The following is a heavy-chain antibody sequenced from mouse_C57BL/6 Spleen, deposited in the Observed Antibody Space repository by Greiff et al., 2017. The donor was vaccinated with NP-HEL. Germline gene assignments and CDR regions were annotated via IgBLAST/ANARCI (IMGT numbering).Heavy chain of an antibody. CDR1: GYTFTSYW. J-gene: IGHJ2*01. V-gene: IGHV1-59*01. CDR2: IDPSDSYT. CDR3: ARWTTVVVHDY. D-gene: IGHD1-1*01. Sequence: VQLQQPGAELVRPGTSVKLSCKASGYTFTSYWMHWVKPRPGQGLEWIGVIDPSDSYTNYNQKFKGKATLTVDTSSSTAYMQLSSRTSEDSAVYYCARWTTVVVHDYWGQGTTLTVSS.